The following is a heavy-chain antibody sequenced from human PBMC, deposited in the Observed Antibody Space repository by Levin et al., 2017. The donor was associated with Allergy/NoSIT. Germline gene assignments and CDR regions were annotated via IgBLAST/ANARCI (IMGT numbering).Heavy chain of an antibody. Sequence: PGGSLRLSCAASEFTFSSYWMSWVRQAPGKGLEWVANIKQDGTEKFYVDSVKGRFTISKDNAKNSVDLQMTSLRVEDSAVYYCARNWRSAFDIWGQGTMVTVSS. CDR2: IKQDGTEK. V-gene: IGHV3-7*04. D-gene: IGHD2-8*02. J-gene: IGHJ3*02. CDR3: ARNWRSAFDI. CDR1: EFTFSSYW.